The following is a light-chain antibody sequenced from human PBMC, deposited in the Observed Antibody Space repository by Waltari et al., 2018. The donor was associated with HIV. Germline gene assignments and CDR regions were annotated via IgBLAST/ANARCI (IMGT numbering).Light chain of an antibody. V-gene: IGLV1-51*01. Sequence: QSVLAQPPSVSAAPGQRVTIPCPGSRSNVRLYSVSWYHHLPGTAPKLLIYDNYKRPSGIPDRFSGSKSGTSATLGITGLQTGDEADYYCATWDDSLNVWVFGGGTKLTVL. J-gene: IGLJ3*02. CDR2: DNY. CDR1: RSNVRLYS. CDR3: ATWDDSLNVWV.